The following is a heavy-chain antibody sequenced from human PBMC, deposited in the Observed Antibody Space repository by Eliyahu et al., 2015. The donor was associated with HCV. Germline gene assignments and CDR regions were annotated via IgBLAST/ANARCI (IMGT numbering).Heavy chain of an antibody. J-gene: IGHJ6*02. CDR2: INSDGSST. CDR1: GFTFXSYW. D-gene: IGHD1-26*01. CDR3: ASWGPIVGGSYGMDV. Sequence: EVQLVESGGGLVQPGGSLRLSCAASGFTFXSYWMHWVRQAPRKGLVWVSRINSDGSSTSYADSVKGRFTISRDNAKNTLYLQMNSLRAEDTAVYYCASWGPIVGGSYGMDVWGQGTTVTVSS. V-gene: IGHV3-74*01.